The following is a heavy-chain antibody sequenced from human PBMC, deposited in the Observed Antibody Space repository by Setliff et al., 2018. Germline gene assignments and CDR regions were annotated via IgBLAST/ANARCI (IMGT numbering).Heavy chain of an antibody. Sequence: LSLTCAVSGGSISTSGVGVGWIRQPPGKALEWLAHIFSNDEKSYSTSLKSRLTISKDTSKSQVVLTMTNMDPVDTATYYCARITESSTSCYAVDYWGQGTLVTVSS. CDR2: IFSNDEK. J-gene: IGHJ4*02. V-gene: IGHV2-26*01. D-gene: IGHD2-2*01. CDR3: ARITESSTSCYAVDY. CDR1: GGSISTSGVG.